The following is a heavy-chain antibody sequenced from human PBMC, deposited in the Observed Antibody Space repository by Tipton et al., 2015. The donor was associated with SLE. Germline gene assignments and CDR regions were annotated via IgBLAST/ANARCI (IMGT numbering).Heavy chain of an antibody. Sequence: TLSLTCTVSGGSISSYYWSWIRQPPGKGLEWIGYIYYSGSTNHNPSLKSRVTISVDTSKNQFSLKLSSVTAADTAVYYCARAPQGIFDYWGQGTLVTVSS. CDR3: ARAPQGIFDY. CDR2: IYYSGST. J-gene: IGHJ4*02. CDR1: GGSISSYY. D-gene: IGHD2-15*01. V-gene: IGHV4-59*01.